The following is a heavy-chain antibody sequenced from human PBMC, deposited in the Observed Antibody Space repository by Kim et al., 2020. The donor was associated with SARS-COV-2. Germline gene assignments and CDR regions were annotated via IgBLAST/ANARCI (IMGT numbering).Heavy chain of an antibody. D-gene: IGHD6-19*01. Sequence: DTVKGRFTIYRDNTKNTLYLKMNSLRAEDTAVYYCAKTALGYSSGWEFDYWGQGTLVTVSS. CDR3: AKTALGYSSGWEFDY. J-gene: IGHJ4*02. V-gene: IGHV3-23*01.